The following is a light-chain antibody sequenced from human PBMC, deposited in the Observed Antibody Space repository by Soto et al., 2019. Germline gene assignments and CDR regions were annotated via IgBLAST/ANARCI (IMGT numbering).Light chain of an antibody. CDR3: QQRGA. CDR1: QSVDSS. Sequence: EVVLTQSPATLSLSPGERATLSCRASQSVDSSLAWYQQKLGQAPRLLIYDASNRTTGIPGRFSGSGSGTDCTLTISRLEPEDVAVYYCQQRGAFGQGNKVEIK. V-gene: IGKV3-11*01. J-gene: IGKJ2*01. CDR2: DAS.